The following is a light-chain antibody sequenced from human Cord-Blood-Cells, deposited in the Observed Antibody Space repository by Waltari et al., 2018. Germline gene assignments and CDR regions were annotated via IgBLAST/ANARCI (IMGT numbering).Light chain of an antibody. CDR1: SSDVGGYNY. Sequence: QSALTQPPSASGSPGQSVTISCTGTSSDVGGYNYVSWYPQHPGKAPKLMSYEVSKRLSGVPDRCSGSTSGKTASLTVSGLQAEDEADYYCSSYAGSNNLVFGGGTKLTVL. V-gene: IGLV2-8*01. CDR2: EVS. CDR3: SSYAGSNNLV. J-gene: IGLJ3*02.